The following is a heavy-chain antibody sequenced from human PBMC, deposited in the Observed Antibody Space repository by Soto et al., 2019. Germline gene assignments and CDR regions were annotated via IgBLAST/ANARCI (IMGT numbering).Heavy chain of an antibody. CDR2: FFIGGNT. Sequence: SETLCLTCTVSGGSISSSTYYWGWMRQPPGKGLEWIASFFIGGNTYYNPSLKSRVTISVDTSKNQFSLKLISVTSADTAVYFCARRASYSYDIPDYWGQGSLVTVSS. D-gene: IGHD5-18*01. J-gene: IGHJ4*02. CDR1: GGSISSSTYY. V-gene: IGHV4-39*01. CDR3: ARRASYSYDIPDY.